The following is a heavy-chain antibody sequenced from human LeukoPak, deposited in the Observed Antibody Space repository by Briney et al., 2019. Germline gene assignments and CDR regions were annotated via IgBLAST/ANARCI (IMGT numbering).Heavy chain of an antibody. Sequence: GGSLRLSCAASGFTFSSYAMSWVRQAPGKGLEWVSAISGSGGSTYYADSVKGRFTISRDNSKNTLYLQMNSLRVEDTAVYYCVKGSSSSRPYYFDYWGPGTLVTVSS. V-gene: IGHV3-23*01. J-gene: IGHJ4*02. CDR3: VKGSSSSRPYYFDY. D-gene: IGHD6-6*01. CDR2: ISGSGGST. CDR1: GFTFSSYA.